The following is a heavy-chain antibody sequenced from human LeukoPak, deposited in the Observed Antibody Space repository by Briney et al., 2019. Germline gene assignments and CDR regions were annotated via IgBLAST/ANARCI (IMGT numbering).Heavy chain of an antibody. CDR2: ISSSSSYI. V-gene: IGHV3-21*01. Sequence: GGSLRLSCAASGFTFSSYSMNWVRQAPGKGLEWASSISSSSSYIYYADSVKGRFTISRDNAKNSLYLQMNSLRAEDTAVYYCARDRLSGYCSGGSCYGYWGQGTLVTVSS. CDR3: ARDRLSGYCSGGSCYGY. J-gene: IGHJ4*02. CDR1: GFTFSSYS. D-gene: IGHD2-15*01.